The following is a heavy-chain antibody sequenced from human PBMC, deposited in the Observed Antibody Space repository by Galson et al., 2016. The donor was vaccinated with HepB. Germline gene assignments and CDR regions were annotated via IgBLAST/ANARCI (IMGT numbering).Heavy chain of an antibody. J-gene: IGHJ3*01. CDR3: ARGRDTSDWMRAFDV. CDR2: IYRGDKT. Sequence: SLRLSCAASGLTVSSNYMSWVRQAPGKGLEWVSVIYRGDKTHYADSVKGRFTISRHSSKNTLFLQMNSLRPEDTAVYYCARGRDTSDWMRAFDVRGQGTMVTVSS. CDR1: GLTVSSNY. D-gene: IGHD6-19*01. V-gene: IGHV3-53*04.